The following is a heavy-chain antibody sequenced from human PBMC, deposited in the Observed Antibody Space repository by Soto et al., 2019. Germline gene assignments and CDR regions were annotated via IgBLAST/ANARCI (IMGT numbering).Heavy chain of an antibody. V-gene: IGHV3-73*01. CDR3: SADSGSYSYYYYMDV. CDR2: IRSKANSYAT. CDR1: GFTFSGSA. J-gene: IGHJ6*03. Sequence: GGSLRLSCAASGFTFSGSAMHWVRQASGKGLEWVGRIRSKANSYATAYAASVKGRFTISRDDSKNTAYLQMNSLKTEDTAVYYCSADSGSYSYYYYMDVWGKGTTVTVSS. D-gene: IGHD3-10*01.